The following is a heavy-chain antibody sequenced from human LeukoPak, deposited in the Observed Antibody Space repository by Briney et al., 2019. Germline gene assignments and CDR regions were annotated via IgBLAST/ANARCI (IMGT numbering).Heavy chain of an antibody. V-gene: IGHV5-51*01. CDR3: ARGRSSGSYPHAFDI. CDR1: GYSFTSYW. CDR2: IYPGDSDT. J-gene: IGHJ3*02. Sequence: GESLKISCKGSGYSFTSYWIGWVRQMPGKGLEWMGIIYPGDSDTRYSPSFQGQVTISADKSISTAYLQWSSLKASDTAMYYCARGRSSGSYPHAFDIWGQGTMVTVSS. D-gene: IGHD1-26*01.